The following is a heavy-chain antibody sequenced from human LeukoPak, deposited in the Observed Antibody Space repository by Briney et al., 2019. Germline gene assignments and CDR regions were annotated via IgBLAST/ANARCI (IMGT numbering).Heavy chain of an antibody. V-gene: IGHV1-2*02. Sequence: VASVKVSCKASGYIFTDYYIHWVRQAPGQGLEWMGWMNPNGGIDYAQKFHGRVTLTRDTSITTAYMELSSLRSDDTAVYFCARGGKGLQLIGSFYDYWGQGTLVTVSS. D-gene: IGHD1-1*01. J-gene: IGHJ4*02. CDR2: MNPNGGI. CDR1: GYIFTDYY. CDR3: ARGGKGLQLIGSFYDY.